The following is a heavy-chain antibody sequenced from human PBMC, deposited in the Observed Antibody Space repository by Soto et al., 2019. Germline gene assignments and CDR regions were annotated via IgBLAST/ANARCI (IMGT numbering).Heavy chain of an antibody. D-gene: IGHD3-3*01. V-gene: IGHV4-59*01. Sequence: SETLSLTCTVSGSSISSYYWSWIRQPPEKGQEWIGYIYYSGSTNYNPSHKSRVTISVDTSKNQPSLKLSSVTAADTAVYYCARVVSLDYHRQFDYWGQGTLVTVSS. CDR2: IYYSGST. CDR1: GSSISSYY. J-gene: IGHJ4*02. CDR3: ARVVSLDYHRQFDY.